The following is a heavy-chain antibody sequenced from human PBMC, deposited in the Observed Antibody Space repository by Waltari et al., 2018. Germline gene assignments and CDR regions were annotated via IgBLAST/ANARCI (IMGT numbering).Heavy chain of an antibody. CDR1: GDSVTSPNW. J-gene: IGHJ5*02. V-gene: IGHV4-4*02. D-gene: IGHD2-15*01. Sequence: QLKLQESGPGLVKPSGTLSLSCAVSGDSVTSPNWWSWVRQSPPRGLEWIGQVLSTGKTNYSPSFASRVTMSLDASNNQLSLKVTSATAADTAVYYCARDRGRGLYLDAWGPGTLVTVSP. CDR2: VLSTGKT. CDR3: ARDRGRGLYLDA.